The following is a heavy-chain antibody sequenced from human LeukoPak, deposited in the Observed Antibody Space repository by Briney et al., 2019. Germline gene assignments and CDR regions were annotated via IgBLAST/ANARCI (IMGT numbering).Heavy chain of an antibody. V-gene: IGHV1-2*02. D-gene: IGHD3-10*01. J-gene: IGHJ4*02. Sequence: ASVKVSCKASGYTFTGYYMHWVRQAPGQGLERMGWINPNSGGTNYAQKVQGRVTMTRDTSISTAYMELHRLRSDDTAVYYCARDSGERGSGSYLIAYWGQGTLVTVSS. CDR3: ARDSGERGSGSYLIAY. CDR1: GYTFTGYY. CDR2: INPNSGGT.